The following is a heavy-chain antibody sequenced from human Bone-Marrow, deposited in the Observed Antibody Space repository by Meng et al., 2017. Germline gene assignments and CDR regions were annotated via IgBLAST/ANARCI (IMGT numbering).Heavy chain of an antibody. J-gene: IGHJ6*02. Sequence: GGSLRLSCAASGFTFSSYAMSWVRQAPGKGLEWVSAISGSGSTIYYADSVKGRFTISRDNAKNSLYLQMNSLRAEDTAVYYCARPYSSSWYFGYYYYYYGMDVWGQGTTVTVSS. V-gene: IGHV3-48*03. CDR3: ARPYSSSWYFGYYYYYYGMDV. CDR2: ISGSGSTI. D-gene: IGHD6-13*01. CDR1: GFTFSSYA.